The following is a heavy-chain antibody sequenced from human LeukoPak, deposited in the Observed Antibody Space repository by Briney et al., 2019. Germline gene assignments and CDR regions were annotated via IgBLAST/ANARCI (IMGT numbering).Heavy chain of an antibody. Sequence: PGGSLSLSCAASGFTFSSYGMHWVRQAPGKGLEWVALIWYDGSNKYCTDSVKGRLTISRDNSKNTLYLQMNSLRAEDTAIYYCAREGPRGNSQFDYWGQGTLVTVSS. CDR3: AREGPRGNSQFDY. V-gene: IGHV3-33*01. CDR2: IWYDGSNK. D-gene: IGHD2/OR15-2a*01. J-gene: IGHJ4*02. CDR1: GFTFSSYG.